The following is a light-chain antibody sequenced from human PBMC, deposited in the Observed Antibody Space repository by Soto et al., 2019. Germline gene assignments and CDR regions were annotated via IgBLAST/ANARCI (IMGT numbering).Light chain of an antibody. V-gene: IGKV1-39*01. J-gene: IGKJ1*01. CDR3: QQYNNWPPWT. CDR2: TAS. CDR1: QPISDY. Sequence: TQSPSSLSASVVDRVTITCRTSQPISDYLNWYQQKPGKAPTLLIYTASNLQSGVPSRFSGSGSGTHFTLTISSLQPEDFAVYYCQQYNNWPPWTFGQGTKVDIK.